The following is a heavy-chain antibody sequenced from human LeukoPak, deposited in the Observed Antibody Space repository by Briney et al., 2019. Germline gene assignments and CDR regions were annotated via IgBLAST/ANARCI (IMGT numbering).Heavy chain of an antibody. J-gene: IGHJ3*02. D-gene: IGHD1-14*01. Sequence: GGSLRLSCAASGFTFSDYYMSWIRQAPGKGLEWVSYISSSGSTIYYADSVKGRFTISRDNAKNSLYLQMNSLRAEDTAVYSCVQGVTTHAFDIWGRGTMVTVSS. CDR3: VQGVTTHAFDI. CDR1: GFTFSDYY. CDR2: ISSSGSTI. V-gene: IGHV3-11*01.